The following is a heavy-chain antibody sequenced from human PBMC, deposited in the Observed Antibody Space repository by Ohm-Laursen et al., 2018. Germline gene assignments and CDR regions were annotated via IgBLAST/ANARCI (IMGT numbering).Heavy chain of an antibody. V-gene: IGHV3-66*01. D-gene: IGHD4-17*01. J-gene: IGHJ4*02. Sequence: GSLRLSCSASGVTVSSNYMNWVRQSPGKGLEWIAVLYSGGSTYYADSVKGRFTISRDNSKNTLFLEMTSLSAEDSGMYFCAREPYGDYAPLDYWGQGTLVIVSS. CDR1: GVTVSSNY. CDR3: AREPYGDYAPLDY. CDR2: LYSGGST.